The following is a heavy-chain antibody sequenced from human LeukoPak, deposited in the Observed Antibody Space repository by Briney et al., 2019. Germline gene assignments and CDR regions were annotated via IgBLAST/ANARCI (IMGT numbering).Heavy chain of an antibody. Sequence: ASVKVSCKASGYTFTSYEINWVRQAPGQGLEWMGWINPNSGGTNYAQKFQGRVTMTRDTSISTAYMELSRLRSDDTAVYYCARASYGSGISAFDIWGQGTMVTVSS. CDR3: ARASYGSGISAFDI. CDR1: GYTFTSYE. J-gene: IGHJ3*02. D-gene: IGHD3-10*01. V-gene: IGHV1-2*02. CDR2: INPNSGGT.